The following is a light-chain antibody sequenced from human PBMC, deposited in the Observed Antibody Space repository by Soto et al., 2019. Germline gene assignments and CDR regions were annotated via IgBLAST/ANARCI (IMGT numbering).Light chain of an antibody. J-gene: IGKJ4*01. V-gene: IGKV2-29*03. Sequence: DVVMTQTPLSLSVAPGQPASISCKSSQSLLHITGETFLFWYLQKPGQSPQLLIYEVSTRVSGVPDRFSGSGSGTDFTLEISRVETDDVAAYYCQQYDNYPLTFGGGTKVDI. CDR2: EVS. CDR1: QSLLHITGETF. CDR3: QQYDNYPLT.